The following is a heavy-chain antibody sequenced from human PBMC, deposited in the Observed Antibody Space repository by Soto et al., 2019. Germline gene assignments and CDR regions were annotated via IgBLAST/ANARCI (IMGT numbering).Heavy chain of an antibody. V-gene: IGHV3-7*01. Sequence: PGGSLRLSCAASGFTFSSYWMSWVRQAPGKGLEWVANIKQDGSEKYYVDSVKGRFTISRDNAKNSLYLQMNSLRAEDTAVYYCARVRYSSSLYFDYWGQGTLVTVSS. CDR3: ARVRYSSSLYFDY. D-gene: IGHD6-13*01. J-gene: IGHJ4*02. CDR2: IKQDGSEK. CDR1: GFTFSSYW.